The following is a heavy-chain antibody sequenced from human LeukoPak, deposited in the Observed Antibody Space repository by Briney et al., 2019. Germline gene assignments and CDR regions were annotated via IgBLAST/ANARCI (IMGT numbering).Heavy chain of an antibody. Sequence: SETLSLTCSVSGGSINDYYWSWIRQPAGKGLEWIGRIYTSGSTNYNPSLKSRVTMSVDTSKNQFSLKLSSVTAADTAVYYCARVPRGGDRFDPWGQGTLVTVSS. V-gene: IGHV4-4*07. D-gene: IGHD3-16*01. CDR2: IYTSGST. CDR3: ARVPRGGDRFDP. CDR1: GGSINDYY. J-gene: IGHJ5*02.